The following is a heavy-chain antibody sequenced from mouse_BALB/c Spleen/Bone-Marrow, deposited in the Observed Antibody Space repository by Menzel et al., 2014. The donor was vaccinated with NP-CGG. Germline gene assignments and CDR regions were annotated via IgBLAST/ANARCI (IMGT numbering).Heavy chain of an antibody. V-gene: IGHV14-3*02. CDR2: IDPANGNT. CDR1: GFNIKDTY. J-gene: IGHJ3*01. D-gene: IGHD2-4*01. Sequence: VQLQQSGAELVEPGASVKLSCTASGFNIKDTYMHWVKQRPEQGLEWIGRIDPANGNTKYDPKFQGKATITADTSSNTAYLQLSSLTSEDTAVYYCASLDDYIYWGQGTLVTVSA. CDR3: ASLDDYIY.